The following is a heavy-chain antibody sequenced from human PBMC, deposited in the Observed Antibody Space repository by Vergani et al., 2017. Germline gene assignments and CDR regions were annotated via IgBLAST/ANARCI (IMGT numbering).Heavy chain of an antibody. V-gene: IGHV4-30-2*01. CDR3: ASRRSGCLDY. J-gene: IGHJ4*02. D-gene: IGHD6-19*01. CDR1: GGSISSGGYS. Sequence: QLQLQESGSGLVKPSQTLSLTCAVSGGSISSGGYSWSWIRQPPGKGLEWIGEINHSGSTNYNPSLKSRVTISVDTSKNQFSLKLSSVTAADTAVYYCASRRSGCLDYWGQGTLVTVSS. CDR2: INHSGST.